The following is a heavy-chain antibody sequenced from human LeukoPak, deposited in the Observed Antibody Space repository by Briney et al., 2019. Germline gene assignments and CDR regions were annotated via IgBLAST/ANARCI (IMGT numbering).Heavy chain of an antibody. V-gene: IGHV3-48*03. J-gene: IGHJ4*02. D-gene: IGHD2-15*01. Sequence: GGSLRLSCAASGFTFSSYEMNWVRQAPGKGLEWVSYITGSGNTIYYADSVKGRFTISRDNAKNSLYLQMNSLRAEDSAVYYCARYSGGSGKVDHWGQGTLVTVSS. CDR2: ITGSGNTI. CDR1: GFTFSSYE. CDR3: ARYSGGSGKVDH.